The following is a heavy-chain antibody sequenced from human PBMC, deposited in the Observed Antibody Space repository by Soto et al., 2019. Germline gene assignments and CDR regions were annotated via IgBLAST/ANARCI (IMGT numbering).Heavy chain of an antibody. Sequence: QLQLQESGPGLVKPSETLSLTCSVSGGSISSSSFHWGWIRQPPGKGLEWIGSIYYSGSTYYSPSLKSRVTISVDTSKNQFSLKLSSVTAADTAVYYCARRERAAGTDWWFDPWCQGTLVSVSS. J-gene: IGHJ5*02. CDR3: ARRERAAGTDWWFDP. CDR1: GGSISSSSFH. CDR2: IYYSGST. D-gene: IGHD6-13*01. V-gene: IGHV4-39*01.